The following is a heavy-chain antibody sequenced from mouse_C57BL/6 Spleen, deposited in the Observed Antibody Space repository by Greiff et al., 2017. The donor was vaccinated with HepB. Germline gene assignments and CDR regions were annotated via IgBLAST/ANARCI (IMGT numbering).Heavy chain of an antibody. CDR2: ISSGGDYI. D-gene: IGHD1-2*01. Sequence: EVQRVESGEGLVKPGGSLKLSCAASGFTFSSYAMSWVRQTPEKRLEWVAYISSGGDYIYYADTVKGRFTISRDNARNTLYLQMSSLKSEDTAMYYCTRGVTTAPGFDVWGTGTTVTVSS. V-gene: IGHV5-9-1*02. CDR3: TRGVTTAPGFDV. CDR1: GFTFSSYA. J-gene: IGHJ1*03.